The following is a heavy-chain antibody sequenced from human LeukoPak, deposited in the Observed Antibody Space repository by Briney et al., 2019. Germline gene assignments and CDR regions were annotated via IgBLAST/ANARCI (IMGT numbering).Heavy chain of an antibody. CDR1: GFTFSNFR. Sequence: GSLRLSFAASGFTFSNFRMNLVRQAPGKGLEWVSSISSSSSYIYYADSVKGRFTISRDNAKNSLYLQMNSLRAEDTAVYYCARDDSSWYVFDYWGQGTLVTVSS. V-gene: IGHV3-21*01. CDR2: ISSSSSYI. CDR3: ARDDSSWYVFDY. D-gene: IGHD6-13*01. J-gene: IGHJ4*02.